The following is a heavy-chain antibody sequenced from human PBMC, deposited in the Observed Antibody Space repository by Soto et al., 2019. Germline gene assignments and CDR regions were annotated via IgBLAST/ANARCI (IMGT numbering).Heavy chain of an antibody. V-gene: IGHV3-30*18. Sequence: QVQLVESGGGVVQPGRSLRLSCAASGFTFSSYGMHWVRQAPGKGLEWVAVISYDGSSKYHADSVKGRFTISRDNSKNTLYLPMNSLRAEDTAVYYCAKDWGAAAGTPGYWGQGTLVTVSS. D-gene: IGHD6-13*01. CDR2: ISYDGSSK. CDR1: GFTFSSYG. J-gene: IGHJ4*02. CDR3: AKDWGAAAGTPGY.